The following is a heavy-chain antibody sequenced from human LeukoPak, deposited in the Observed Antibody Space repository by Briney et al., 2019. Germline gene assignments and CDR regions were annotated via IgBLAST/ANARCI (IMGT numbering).Heavy chain of an antibody. V-gene: IGHV4-30-4*01. CDR3: ARDHYGSGRGSYFDY. CDR1: GGSISSGDYY. Sequence: SQTLSLTCTVSGGSISSGDYYWSWIRQPPGKGLEWIGYIYYSGSTYYNPSLKSRVTISVDTSKNQFSLKLSSVTAADTAVYYCARDHYGSGRGSYFDYWGQGTLVTVSS. J-gene: IGHJ4*02. D-gene: IGHD3-10*01. CDR2: IYYSGST.